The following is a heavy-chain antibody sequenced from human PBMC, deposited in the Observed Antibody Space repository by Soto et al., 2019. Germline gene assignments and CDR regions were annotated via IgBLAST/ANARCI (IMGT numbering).Heavy chain of an antibody. V-gene: IGHV1-46*01. CDR2: INPNSDYT. J-gene: IGHJ3*02. D-gene: IGHD1-1*01. CDR1: GYTFTTYY. CDR3: ATNPEPPDVFDI. Sequence: ASVQVSCKASGYTFTTYYMHWVRQAPGQGLEWMGIINPNSDYTRYAQKFQGRVTMTRDTSTSTVYMELSSLTSEDTAVYYCATNPEPPDVFDIWGQGTMVTVSS.